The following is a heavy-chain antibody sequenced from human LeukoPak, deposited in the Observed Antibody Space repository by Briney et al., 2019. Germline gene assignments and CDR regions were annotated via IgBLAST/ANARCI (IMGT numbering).Heavy chain of an antibody. Sequence: RXPPGXXXXWIGEINHSGSTNYNPSLKSRVTISVDTSKSQFSLKLSSVTAADTAVYYCARGHPPYYYYYYMDVWGKGTTVTVSS. CDR3: ARGHPPYYYYYYMDV. CDR2: INHSGST. J-gene: IGHJ6*03. V-gene: IGHV4-34*01.